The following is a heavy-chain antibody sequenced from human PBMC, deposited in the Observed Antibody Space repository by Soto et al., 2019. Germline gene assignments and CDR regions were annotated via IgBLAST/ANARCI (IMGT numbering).Heavy chain of an antibody. V-gene: IGHV1-69*01. J-gene: IGHJ6*02. Sequence: QVQLVQSGAEVKKPGSSVKVSCKASGGTFSSYAISWVRQAPGQGLEWMGGIIPIFGTANYAQKFQGRVTITADESTGTAYMELSSLRSEDTAVYYCAREGEAALPCYCGMDVWGQGTTVTVSS. CDR2: IIPIFGTA. CDR1: GGTFSSYA. D-gene: IGHD6-6*01. CDR3: AREGEAALPCYCGMDV.